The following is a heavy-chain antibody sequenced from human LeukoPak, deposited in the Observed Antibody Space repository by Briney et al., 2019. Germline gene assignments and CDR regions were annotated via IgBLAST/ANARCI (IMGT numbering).Heavy chain of an antibody. CDR2: INYSGST. J-gene: IGHJ2*01. CDR1: GGSITSGGYS. Sequence: SQTLSLTCAVSGGSITSGGYSWSWVRQPPGKDLEWIGYINYSGSTKYDPPLKSRVTISADRSESQFSLKLSSATAADTAVYYCARVVTGNFRWYFDLWGRGTLVTVSS. V-gene: IGHV4-30-2*01. D-gene: IGHD1-14*01. CDR3: ARVVTGNFRWYFDL.